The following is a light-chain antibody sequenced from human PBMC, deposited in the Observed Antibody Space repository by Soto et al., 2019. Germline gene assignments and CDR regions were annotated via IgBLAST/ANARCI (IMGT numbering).Light chain of an antibody. CDR2: EGT. CDR1: STDVGNSKF. V-gene: IGLV2-23*01. CDR3: CSHAGTYTLV. Sequence: QSVLTQPASVSGSPGQSLTISCTGSSTDVGNSKFVSWYQLHPGQAPKLMIYEGTKRPSGTSNRFSGSYSGNTASLTISGLQTEDEPDYYCCSHAGTYTLVFGGGTKVTVL. J-gene: IGLJ3*02.